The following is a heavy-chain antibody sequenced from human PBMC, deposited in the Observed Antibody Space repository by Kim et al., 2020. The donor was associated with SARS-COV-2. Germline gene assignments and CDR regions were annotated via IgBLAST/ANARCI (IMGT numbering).Heavy chain of an antibody. CDR3: ARRAVGSSWYFDY. V-gene: IGHV5-10-1*01. J-gene: IGHJ4*02. D-gene: IGHD6-13*01. Sequence: YSPSLHAHVTLSTDNSITTSYLQWGSLKASDTAMYYCARRAVGSSWYFDYWGQGTLVTVSS.